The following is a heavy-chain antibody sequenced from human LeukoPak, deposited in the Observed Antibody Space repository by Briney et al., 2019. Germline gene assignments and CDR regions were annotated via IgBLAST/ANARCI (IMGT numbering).Heavy chain of an antibody. CDR2: IYTSGIT. D-gene: IGHD1-26*01. Sequence: PSETLPLTCTVSGGTINSGSYFWSWIRQPAGKGLEWIGRIYTSGITNYNSSLMSRATISIDTYKNQFSLKLSSVTAADTAVYYCARSNSGSYRELDYWGQGALVTVSS. CDR3: ARSNSGSYRELDY. V-gene: IGHV4-61*02. CDR1: GGTINSGSYF. J-gene: IGHJ4*02.